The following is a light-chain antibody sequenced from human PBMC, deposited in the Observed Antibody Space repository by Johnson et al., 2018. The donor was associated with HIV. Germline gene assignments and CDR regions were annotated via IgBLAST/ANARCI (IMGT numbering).Light chain of an antibody. J-gene: IGLJ1*01. CDR2: ENN. CDR1: SSNIGNNY. Sequence: HSVLTQPPSVSAAPGQKVTISCSGSSSNIGNNYVSWYQQLPGTAPKLLIYENNKRPSGIPDRFSGSKSGTSATLGITGLQTGDEADYYCGTWDSSLSAGGYVFGTGTKVPGL. V-gene: IGLV1-51*02. CDR3: GTWDSSLSAGGYV.